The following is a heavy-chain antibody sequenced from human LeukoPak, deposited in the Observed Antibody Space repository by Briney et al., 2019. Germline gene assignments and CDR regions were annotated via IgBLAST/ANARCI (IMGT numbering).Heavy chain of an antibody. J-gene: IGHJ4*02. CDR2: IYYSGST. Sequence: SSETLSLTCTVSGGSISSSTYYWGWIRQPPGKGLEWIGSIYYSGSTYYNPSLKSRVTISVDTSKNQFSLKLSSVTAADTAVYYCARDPSRSFDYWAREPWSPSPQ. CDR3: ARDPSRSFDY. CDR1: GGSISSSTYY. V-gene: IGHV4-39*07.